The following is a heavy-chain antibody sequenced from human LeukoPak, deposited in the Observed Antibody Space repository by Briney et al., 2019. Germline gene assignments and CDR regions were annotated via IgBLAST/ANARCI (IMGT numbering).Heavy chain of an antibody. Sequence: TGGPLRLSCAASGFTFSSYAMSWVRQAPGKGLEWVSAISGSGGSTYYADSVKGRFTISRDNSKNTLYLQMNSLRAEDTAVYYCAKAPNSIAARQYYFDYWGQGTLVTVSS. CDR3: AKAPNSIAARQYYFDY. J-gene: IGHJ4*02. D-gene: IGHD6-6*01. CDR1: GFTFSSYA. V-gene: IGHV3-23*01. CDR2: ISGSGGST.